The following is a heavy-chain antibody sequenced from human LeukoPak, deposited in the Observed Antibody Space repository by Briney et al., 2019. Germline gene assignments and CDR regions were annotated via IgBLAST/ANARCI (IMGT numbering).Heavy chain of an antibody. V-gene: IGHV3-30*02. CDR3: ARFAAGGSYYYYMDV. J-gene: IGHJ6*03. D-gene: IGHD3-10*01. Sequence: PGGSLRLSCAASGFTFSSYGMHSVRQAPGKGLEWVAFIRYDGSNKYYADSVKGRFTISRDNAKNSLYLQMNSLRADDTAVYYCARFAAGGSYYYYMDVWGKGTTVTVSS. CDR1: GFTFSSYG. CDR2: IRYDGSNK.